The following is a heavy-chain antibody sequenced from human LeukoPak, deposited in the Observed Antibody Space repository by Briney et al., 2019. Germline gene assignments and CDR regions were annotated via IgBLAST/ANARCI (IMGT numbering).Heavy chain of an antibody. D-gene: IGHD4-23*01. CDR1: GFTFSSYA. V-gene: IGHV3-23*01. CDR2: ISGSGGST. CDR3: AKLDGATTVVTHIDY. Sequence: GGSLRLSCAASGFTFSSYAMSWVRQAPGKGLEWVSAISGSGGSTYYADSVKGRFTISRDNSKNTLYLQMNSLRAEDTAVYYCAKLDGATTVVTHIDYWGQGTLVTVSS. J-gene: IGHJ4*02.